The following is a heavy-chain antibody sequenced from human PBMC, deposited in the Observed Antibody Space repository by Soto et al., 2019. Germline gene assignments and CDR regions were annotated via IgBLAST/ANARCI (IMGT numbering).Heavy chain of an antibody. CDR2: VHHSWGS. CDR1: GGSISNYY. V-gene: IGHV4-59*08. CDR3: ARQGFGPLHGLVDV. Sequence: PSETLSLTCTVSGGSISNYYWSWIRQPPGKGLEYIGYVHHSWGSSYNPSLQSRVAISLDTSKSQFSLKVTSVTATDTAVYYCARQGFGPLHGLVDVWGQGTTVTVS. D-gene: IGHD3-10*01. J-gene: IGHJ6*02.